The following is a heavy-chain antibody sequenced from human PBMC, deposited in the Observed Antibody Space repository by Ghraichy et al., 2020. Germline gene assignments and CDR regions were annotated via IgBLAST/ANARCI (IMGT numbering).Heavy chain of an antibody. Sequence: SETLSLTCTVSGGSISSSSYYWGWIRQPPGKGLEWIGSIYYSGSTYYNPSLKSRVTISVDTSKNQFSLKLSSVTAADTAVYYCASGKVLRYFDWLLHFDYWGQGTLVTVSS. CDR3: ASGKVLRYFDWLLHFDY. J-gene: IGHJ4*02. D-gene: IGHD3-9*01. CDR2: IYYSGST. V-gene: IGHV4-39*01. CDR1: GGSISSSSYY.